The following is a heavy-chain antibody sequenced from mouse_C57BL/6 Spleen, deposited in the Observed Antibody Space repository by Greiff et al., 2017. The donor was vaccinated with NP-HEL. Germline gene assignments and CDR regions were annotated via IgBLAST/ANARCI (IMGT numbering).Heavy chain of an antibody. J-gene: IGHJ1*03. Sequence: EVKLMESEGGLVQPGSSMKLSCTASGFTFSDYYMAWVRQVPENGLEWVANLNYDGSSTYYLDSLKSRFIISRDNAKNILYLQMSSLKSEDTATYYCARVPTAWYFDVWGTGTTVTVSS. CDR1: GFTFSDYY. CDR3: ARVPTAWYFDV. V-gene: IGHV5-16*01. CDR2: LNYDGSST. D-gene: IGHD1-2*01.